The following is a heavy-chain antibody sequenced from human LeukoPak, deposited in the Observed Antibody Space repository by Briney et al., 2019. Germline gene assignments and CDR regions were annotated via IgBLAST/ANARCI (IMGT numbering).Heavy chain of an antibody. CDR3: ARDPSTAPGY. CDR2: IYSGGST. V-gene: IGHV3-53*01. CDR1: GFTVSSNY. J-gene: IGHJ4*02. Sequence: PGGSLRLSCAASGFTVSSNYMSWVRQAPGKGLEWVSVIYSGGSTYYADSVKGRFTISRDNFKNTLYLQMNSLRAEDTAVYYCARDPSTAPGYWGQGTLVTVSS. D-gene: IGHD1-14*01.